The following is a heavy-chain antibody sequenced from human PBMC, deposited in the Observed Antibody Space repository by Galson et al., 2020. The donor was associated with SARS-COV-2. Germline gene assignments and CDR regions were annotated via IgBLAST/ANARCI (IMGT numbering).Heavy chain of an antibody. CDR1: GYSFTDYW. CDR3: ARTPTTVSNPLNFDY. V-gene: IGHV5-51*01. CDR2: IYPGDSDT. Sequence: GESLKISCKGSGYSFTDYWIGWVRQMPGKGLEWVGIIYPGDSDTRYSPSFRGQVAISADSSGSVAYLHWSSLKASDTAIYYCARTPTTVSNPLNFDYWGQGTLVTVSS. J-gene: IGHJ4*02.